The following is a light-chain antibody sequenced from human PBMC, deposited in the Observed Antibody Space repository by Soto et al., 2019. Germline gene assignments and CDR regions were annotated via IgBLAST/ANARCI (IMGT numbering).Light chain of an antibody. CDR2: WAS. V-gene: IGKV4-1*01. CDR3: QQYYTTPLT. CDR1: RSVLYSSNNKNY. J-gene: IGKJ4*01. Sequence: DIVMTQSPDSLAVSLGERATVNWKSSRSVLYSSNNKNYLAWYQQQPGQPPKLLIYWASIRESGVPDRFSGSGSGTDFTLTISSLQAEDVAVYYCQQYYTTPLTFGGGTKVEIK.